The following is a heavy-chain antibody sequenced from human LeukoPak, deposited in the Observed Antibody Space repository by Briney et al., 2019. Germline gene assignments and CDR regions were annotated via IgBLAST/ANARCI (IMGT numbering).Heavy chain of an antibody. D-gene: IGHD1-26*01. J-gene: IGHJ4*02. CDR1: GFTFSSYN. CDR2: ISSSSSYI. V-gene: IGHV3-21*01. Sequence: GGSLRLSCAASGFTFSSYNMNWVRQAPGKGPEWVSSISSSSSYIYYADSVKGRFTISRDNAKNSLYLQMNSLRAEDTAVYYCARDINGRFDSWGQGTLVTVSS. CDR3: ARDINGRFDS.